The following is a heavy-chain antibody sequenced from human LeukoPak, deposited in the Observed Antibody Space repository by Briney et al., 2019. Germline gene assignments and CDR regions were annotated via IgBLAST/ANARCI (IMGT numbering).Heavy chain of an antibody. V-gene: IGHV3-23*01. D-gene: IGHD5-18*01. CDR2: VNDRGTGT. CDR1: GFTFSKYA. J-gene: IGHJ6*03. CDR3: AKGLKTAVGPYMGYHYYMDV. Sequence: GGSLRLSCAASGFTFSKYAMSCVRQAPGKGLEWVSTVNDRGTGTYYADSVKGRFTISRDNSKNTLSLQMISLRAEDTALYYCAKGLKTAVGPYMGYHYYMDVWGKGTTVTVSS.